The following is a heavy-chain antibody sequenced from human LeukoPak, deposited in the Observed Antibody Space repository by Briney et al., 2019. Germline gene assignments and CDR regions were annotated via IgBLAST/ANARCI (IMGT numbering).Heavy chain of an antibody. CDR1: GYTFTSYG. D-gene: IGHD3-10*01. V-gene: IGHV1-18*01. CDR2: ISTYNGNT. CDR3: AARSGTYPYYFDY. Sequence: ASVEVSCEASGYTFTSYGMSWVRQAPGQGLEWMGWISTYNGNTNYAQKFQGRVTMTTDTSTSTAYMELRSLRSDDTAVYYCAARSGTYPYYFDYWGQGTLVTVSS. J-gene: IGHJ4*01.